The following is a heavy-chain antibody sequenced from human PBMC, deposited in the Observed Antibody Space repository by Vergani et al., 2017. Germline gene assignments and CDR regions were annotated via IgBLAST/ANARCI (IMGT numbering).Heavy chain of an antibody. D-gene: IGHD6-6*01. CDR2: IYYSGST. Sequence: QLQLQESGPGLVKPSETLSLTCTVSGGSISSSSYYWGWIRQPPGKGLEWIGSIYYSGSTYYNPSLKSRVTISVDTSKNQFSLKLGSVTAADTAVYYCASVIAARPGLGNNWFDPWGQGTLVTVSS. CDR1: GGSISSSSYY. V-gene: IGHV4-39*01. J-gene: IGHJ5*02. CDR3: ASVIAARPGLGNNWFDP.